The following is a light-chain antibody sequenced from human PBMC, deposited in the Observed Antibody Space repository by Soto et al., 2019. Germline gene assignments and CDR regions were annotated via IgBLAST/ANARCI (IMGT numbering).Light chain of an antibody. J-gene: IGKJ1*01. CDR1: QSVSSS. V-gene: IGKV3-11*01. CDR3: QQRSDWPGT. Sequence: EIVLTQSPATLSLSPGERATLSCRASQSVSSSLAWYQQRPGQAPRLLIYDASNRATGIPARFSGSGSGTGFTLTIASLETEDFAIYYCQQRSDWPGTFGQGTKVEI. CDR2: DAS.